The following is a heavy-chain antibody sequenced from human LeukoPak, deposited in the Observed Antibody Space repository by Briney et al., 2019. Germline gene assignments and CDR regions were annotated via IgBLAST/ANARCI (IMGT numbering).Heavy chain of an antibody. D-gene: IGHD6-19*01. CDR2: ITYSGST. V-gene: IGHV4-34*01. CDR3: ARGPQIPFYNTGSGWYANY. CDR1: GASFNAYQ. J-gene: IGHJ4*02. Sequence: SETLSLTCAVYGASFNAYQWSWIRQPPGKGLEWIGEITYSGSTNYSPSLKSRVTMSVDTSKNQFSLKLSSVTAADTAVYYCARGPQIPFYNTGSGWYANYWGQGTLVTVSS.